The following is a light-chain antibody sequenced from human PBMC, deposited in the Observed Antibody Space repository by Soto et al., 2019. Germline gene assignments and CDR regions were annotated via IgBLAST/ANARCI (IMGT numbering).Light chain of an antibody. V-gene: IGKV3-11*01. CDR1: QSVGTS. Sequence: EIVLTQSPATLSLSPGERATLSCRASQSVGTSLEWFQQKPGQAPSLLIFDTFNRATGIPARFSGSGSGTDFTLTISNLEPDDFAVYYCHHRNQWPLTFGGGTKVEIK. CDR2: DTF. J-gene: IGKJ4*02. CDR3: HHRNQWPLT.